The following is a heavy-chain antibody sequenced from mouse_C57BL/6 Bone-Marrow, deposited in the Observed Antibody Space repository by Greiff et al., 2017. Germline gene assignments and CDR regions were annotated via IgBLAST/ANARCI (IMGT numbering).Heavy chain of an antibody. J-gene: IGHJ2*01. V-gene: IGHV3-8*01. CDR1: GYSITSDY. D-gene: IGHD1-1*01. CDR2: ISYSGST. Sequence: DVKLQESGPGLAKPSQTLSLTCSVTGYSITSDYWNWIRKFPGNKLEYMGYISYSGSTYYNPSLKSRISTTRDTSKNQYYLQLNSVTTEDTATYYCARSHYYGSSPFDYWGQGTTLTVSS. CDR3: ARSHYYGSSPFDY.